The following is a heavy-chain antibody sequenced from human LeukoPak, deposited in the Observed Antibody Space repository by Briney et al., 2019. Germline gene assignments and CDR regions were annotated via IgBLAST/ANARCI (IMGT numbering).Heavy chain of an antibody. D-gene: IGHD3-22*01. Sequence: SETLSLTCTVSAGSISSGSYYWSWIRQPAEKGLEWIGRIYTSGSTNYNPSLKSRVTISVDTSKNQFSLKLSSVTAAGTAVYYCARGDYDSSGYYVHDYYFDYWGQGTLVTVSS. J-gene: IGHJ4*02. CDR1: AGSISSGSYY. CDR2: IYTSGST. V-gene: IGHV4-61*02. CDR3: ARGDYDSSGYYVHDYYFDY.